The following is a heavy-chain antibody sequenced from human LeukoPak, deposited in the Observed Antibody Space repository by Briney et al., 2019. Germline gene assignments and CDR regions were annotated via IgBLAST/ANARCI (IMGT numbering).Heavy chain of an antibody. CDR1: GYTFTGYY. Sequence: SVKVSCKASGYTFTGYYIHWVRQAPGQGLGWMGWFNANIGGTNYAQKFQGRVTMTRDTSISTAYMELSRLRSDDAAVYYCARATTYYYGSGSYYNDYWGQGTLVTVSS. J-gene: IGHJ4*02. D-gene: IGHD3-10*01. CDR3: ARATTYYYGSGSYYNDY. CDR2: FNANIGGT. V-gene: IGHV1-2*02.